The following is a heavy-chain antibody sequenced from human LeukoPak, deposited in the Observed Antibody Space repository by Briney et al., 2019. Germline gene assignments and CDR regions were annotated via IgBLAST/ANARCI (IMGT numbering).Heavy chain of an antibody. Sequence: SETLCLTCTASGGSIRNYYWSWIRQPPGKGLEWVGYIYYSGSTIYNPSLNSRVTISVDTSKNQFSLRLSSVTAADTAVYYCARDKDFYYWGQGTLVTVSS. V-gene: IGHV4-59*01. CDR2: IYYSGST. CDR3: ARDKDFYY. J-gene: IGHJ4*02. CDR1: GGSIRNYY.